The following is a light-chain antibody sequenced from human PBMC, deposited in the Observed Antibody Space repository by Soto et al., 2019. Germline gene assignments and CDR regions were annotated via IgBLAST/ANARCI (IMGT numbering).Light chain of an antibody. CDR3: QQTLSVPRT. Sequence: DIQMTQSPRFLSASVGDRVTITCRASQNIRTYLTWYQQKPGKGPTVLSYAASTLQRGVPSRFSGSTTGTDFTLTITGLQPEDSATYYCQQTLSVPRTFGLGTKVEIK. V-gene: IGKV1-39*01. CDR1: QNIRTY. CDR2: AAS. J-gene: IGKJ1*01.